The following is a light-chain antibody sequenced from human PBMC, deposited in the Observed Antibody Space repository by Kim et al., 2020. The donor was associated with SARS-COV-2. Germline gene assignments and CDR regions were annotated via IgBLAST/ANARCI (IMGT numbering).Light chain of an antibody. V-gene: IGKV3-11*01. J-gene: IGKJ4*01. CDR2: NVS. CDR1: RSVGTS. CDR3: QQRSIWLS. Sequence: PGESAPPSCTARRSVGTSLAWYQQTPDLSPRLLIYNVSNRAADIPARFSGSGSGTDFTLTISSLEPEDFAVYYCQQRSIWLSFGGGTQVDIK.